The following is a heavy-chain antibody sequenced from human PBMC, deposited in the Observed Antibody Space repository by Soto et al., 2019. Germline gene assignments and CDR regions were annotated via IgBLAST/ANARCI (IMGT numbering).Heavy chain of an antibody. CDR2: IKQDGSEK. V-gene: IGHV3-7*01. J-gene: IGHJ6*03. D-gene: IGHD3-16*01. CDR3: ARDELRGVGIYYMDV. CDR1: GFTFSSYW. Sequence: EVQLVESGGGLVQPGGSLRLSCAASGFTFSSYWMSWVRQAPGKGLEWVANIKQDGSEKYYVDSVKGRFTISRDNAKNSLYLQMNSLRAEDTAVYYCARDELRGVGIYYMDVWGKGTTVTVSS.